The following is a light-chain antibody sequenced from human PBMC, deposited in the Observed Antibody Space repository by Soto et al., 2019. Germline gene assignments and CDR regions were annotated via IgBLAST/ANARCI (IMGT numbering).Light chain of an antibody. CDR1: QSISSY. Sequence: DIQMTQSPSSLSASLGDRVTITCRASQSISSYLNWYQQKPGKAPKLLIYAASSLQSRVPSSFSGSGSGTDFTLTISSLQPEDFATYYCQQSYSTLPTFGQGTKVEIK. CDR3: QQSYSTLPT. J-gene: IGKJ1*01. V-gene: IGKV1-39*01. CDR2: AAS.